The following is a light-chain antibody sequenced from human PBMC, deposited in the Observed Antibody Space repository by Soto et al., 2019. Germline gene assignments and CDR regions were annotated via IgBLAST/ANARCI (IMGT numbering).Light chain of an antibody. V-gene: IGKV1-5*03. Sequence: DIQMTQSPSTLSASVGDRVTITCRASQSISSWLAWYQQKPGKAPRLLIYKSSTLESGVPSRFSGSGSGTDFTLTISSLQPDEFATYYCQQYKSYSYTFGQGTKVDIK. J-gene: IGKJ2*01. CDR3: QQYKSYSYT. CDR2: KSS. CDR1: QSISSW.